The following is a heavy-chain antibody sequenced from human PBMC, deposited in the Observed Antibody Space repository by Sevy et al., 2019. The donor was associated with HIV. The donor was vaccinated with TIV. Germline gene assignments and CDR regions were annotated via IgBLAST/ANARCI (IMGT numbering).Heavy chain of an antibody. V-gene: IGHV3-21*01. J-gene: IGHJ4*02. CDR3: ARGRGDPRADCFDY. D-gene: IGHD2-21*02. Sequence: LSLTSAASGFTFNIYSMNWVRQAPGKGLEWVSSISGSSSYIFYADSVKGRFTISRDNAKNSLYLQMNSLRAEDTAVYYCARGRGDPRADCFDYWGQGTLVTVSS. CDR1: GFTFNIYS. CDR2: ISGSSSYI.